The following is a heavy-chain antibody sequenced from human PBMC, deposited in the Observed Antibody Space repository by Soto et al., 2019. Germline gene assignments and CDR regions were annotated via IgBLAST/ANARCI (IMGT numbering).Heavy chain of an antibody. J-gene: IGHJ4*02. CDR3: AKVDSTYYYDSSGYYFDY. D-gene: IGHD3-22*01. V-gene: IGHV3-23*01. Sequence: PGGSLRLSCAASGFTFSSYAMSWVRQAPGKGLEWVSAISGSGGSTYYADSVKGRFTISRDNSKNTLYPQMNSLRAEDTAVYYCAKVDSTYYYDSSGYYFDYWGQGTLVTVSS. CDR1: GFTFSSYA. CDR2: ISGSGGST.